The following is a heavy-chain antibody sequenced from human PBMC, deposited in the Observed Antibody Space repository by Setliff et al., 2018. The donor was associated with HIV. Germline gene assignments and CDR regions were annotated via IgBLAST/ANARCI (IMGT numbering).Heavy chain of an antibody. CDR2: IYYSGST. D-gene: IGHD3-9*01. Sequence: PSETLSLTCTVSGGSISSYYWSWIRQPPGKGLEWIGYIYYSGSTNYNPSLKSRVTISVDTSKNQFSLKLSSVTAADTAVYFCARARYGTSFDPWGRGTLVTVSS. CDR3: ARARYGTSFDP. J-gene: IGHJ5*02. V-gene: IGHV4-59*01. CDR1: GGSISSYY.